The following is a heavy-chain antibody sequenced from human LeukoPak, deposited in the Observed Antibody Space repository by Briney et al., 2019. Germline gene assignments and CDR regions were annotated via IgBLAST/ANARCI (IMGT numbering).Heavy chain of an antibody. V-gene: IGHV4-31*03. J-gene: IGHJ4*02. CDR3: ARDMGIQLWPLFDY. Sequence: SETLSLTCTVSGGSISSGGYYWSWIRQHPGKGLEWIGYIYYSGSTYYNPSLKSRVTISVDTSKNQFSLKLSSVTAADTAAYYCARDMGIQLWPLFDYWGQGTLVTVSS. CDR2: IYYSGST. D-gene: IGHD5-18*01. CDR1: GGSISSGGYY.